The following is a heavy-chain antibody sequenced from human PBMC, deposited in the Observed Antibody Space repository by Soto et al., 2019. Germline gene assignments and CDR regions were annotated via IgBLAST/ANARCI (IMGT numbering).Heavy chain of an antibody. J-gene: IGHJ5*02. D-gene: IGHD3-3*01. CDR2: IYYSGST. CDR1: GGSISSYY. V-gene: IGHV4-59*03. CDR3: ATRITVFGLLIPPFDP. Sequence: KTSETLSLTCTVSGGSISSYYWSWIRQPPGKGLEWIGYIYYSGSTNYNPSLKSRVTMSVDTSKNQFSLRLSSVTAADTAIYYCATRITVFGLLIPPFDPWGQGTQVTVSS.